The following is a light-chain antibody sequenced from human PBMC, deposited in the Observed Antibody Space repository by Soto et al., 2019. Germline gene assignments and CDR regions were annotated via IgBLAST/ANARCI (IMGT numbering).Light chain of an antibody. CDR2: GAS. CDR3: QQYNNWSHEWT. CDR1: QSVSSN. J-gene: IGKJ1*01. Sequence: EIVMTQSPATLSVSPGERATLSCRASQSVSSNLAWYQHKPGHAPRLLIYGASTSATGIPSRFSGSGSGTEFTLTISSLQSEDFAVYYCQQYNNWSHEWTFGNGTQVEIK. V-gene: IGKV3-15*01.